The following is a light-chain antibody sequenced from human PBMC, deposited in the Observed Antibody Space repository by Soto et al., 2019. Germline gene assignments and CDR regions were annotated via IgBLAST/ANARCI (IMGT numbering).Light chain of an antibody. CDR3: QQYNSYPTWT. J-gene: IGKJ1*01. V-gene: IGKV3-20*01. Sequence: IVLTQSPGTLSLSPWERATLSCRASQSVSNNYLAWYQQKPGQAPRLLIYGASNRATGIPDRFSGSGSGTEFTLTISSLQPDDFATYYCQQYNSYPTWTFGQGTKVDIK. CDR2: GAS. CDR1: QSVSNNY.